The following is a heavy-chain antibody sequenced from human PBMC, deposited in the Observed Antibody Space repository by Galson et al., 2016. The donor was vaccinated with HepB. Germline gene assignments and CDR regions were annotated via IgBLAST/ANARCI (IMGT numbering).Heavy chain of an antibody. D-gene: IGHD2-15*01. V-gene: IGHV3-23*01. J-gene: IGHJ4*02. CDR1: GFSFSRFG. CDR2: ISLLASTT. CDR3: AKDRRGSEGAALVDY. Sequence: SLRLSCAASGFSFSRFGMHWVRRAPGKGLEWVSTISLLASTTYYADSVKGRFVISGDNSQSTLHLQMNSLRADDTAVSYCAKDRRGSEGAALVDYWGQGTLVTVAA.